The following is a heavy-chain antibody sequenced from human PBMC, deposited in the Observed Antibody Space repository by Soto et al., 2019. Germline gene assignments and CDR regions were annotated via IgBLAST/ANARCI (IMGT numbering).Heavy chain of an antibody. J-gene: IGHJ4*02. CDR3: AMSTYSSSWLFDY. V-gene: IGHV3-23*01. Sequence: EVQLLESGGGLVQPGGSLRLSCAASGFTFSSYGMSWVRQAPGKGLGWVSAISGSGGSTYYADSVKGRFTISRDNSKNTLYLQMNSLRAEDTAVYYCAMSTYSSSWLFDYWGQGTLVTVSS. CDR2: ISGSGGST. CDR1: GFTFSSYG. D-gene: IGHD6-13*01.